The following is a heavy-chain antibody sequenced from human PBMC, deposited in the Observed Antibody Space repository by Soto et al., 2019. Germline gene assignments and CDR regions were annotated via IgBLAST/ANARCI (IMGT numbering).Heavy chain of an antibody. Sequence: GGSLSLSCEASGFTFSNHGMHWVRQAPGKGLEWVAVIWYDGSDKYYGDSVKGRFTISRDNSKNTLYLEMNSLRAEDTAVYYCARDIASRRFDYLGQGVLVTVSS. V-gene: IGHV3-33*01. CDR3: ARDIASRRFDY. CDR1: GFTFSNHG. J-gene: IGHJ4*02. CDR2: IWYDGSDK. D-gene: IGHD6-6*01.